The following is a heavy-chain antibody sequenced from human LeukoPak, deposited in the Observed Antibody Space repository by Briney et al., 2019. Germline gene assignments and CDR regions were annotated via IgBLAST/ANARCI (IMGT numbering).Heavy chain of an antibody. Sequence: PGGSLRLSCAATGFTVSSNYMRGVRQAPGKGLEWVSVIYSGGSTYYADSVKGRFTISRDNSKNTLYLQMNSLRAEDTAVYYCARAGYGSSGYYFPFDYWGQGTLVTVSS. V-gene: IGHV3-53*01. J-gene: IGHJ4*02. CDR1: GFTVSSNY. D-gene: IGHD3-22*01. CDR3: ARAGYGSSGYYFPFDY. CDR2: IYSGGST.